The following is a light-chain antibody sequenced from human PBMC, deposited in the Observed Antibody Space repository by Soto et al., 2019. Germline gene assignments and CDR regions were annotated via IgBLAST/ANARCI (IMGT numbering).Light chain of an antibody. CDR3: QQINGSRWT. Sequence: IQLTQSPSSLSASVGERVTITCRAGPAIACFLAWYQQKPGTAPKLLIYGASTLQSGVPSRFSGSRSGTDYTLTIASLQPEDFATYYCQQINGSRWTFGQGTKVDIK. CDR2: GAS. J-gene: IGKJ1*01. V-gene: IGKV1-9*01. CDR1: PAIACF.